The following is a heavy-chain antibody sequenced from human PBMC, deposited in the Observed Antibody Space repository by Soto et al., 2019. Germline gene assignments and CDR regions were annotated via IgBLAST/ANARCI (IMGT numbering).Heavy chain of an antibody. CDR1: GFTFRDFA. CDR3: AKGSVRLVRGVILHFDY. J-gene: IGHJ4*02. CDR2: ITGSGSST. V-gene: IGHV3-23*01. Sequence: EVQLLESGGGLVQPGGSLRLSCAASGFTFRDFAMTWVRQAPGKGLEWVSAITGSGSSTYYADSVKGRFSISRDNSKNTRYLHRNSLRAEDTALYYCAKGSVRLVRGVILHFDYWGQGSLVTVSS. D-gene: IGHD3-10*01.